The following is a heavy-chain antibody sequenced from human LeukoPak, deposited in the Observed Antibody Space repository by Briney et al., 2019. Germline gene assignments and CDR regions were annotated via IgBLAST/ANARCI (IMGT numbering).Heavy chain of an antibody. CDR2: ISSNSSTI. Sequence: GGSLRLSCGASGFTFSIYTMNWVRQAPGKGLEWVSSISSNSSTISYADSVKGRFTISRDNAKNSLYLQMNSLRDEDTAVYYCARSLGFDYWGQGTLVTVSS. CDR1: GFTFSIYT. D-gene: IGHD1-26*01. V-gene: IGHV3-48*02. J-gene: IGHJ4*02. CDR3: ARSLGFDY.